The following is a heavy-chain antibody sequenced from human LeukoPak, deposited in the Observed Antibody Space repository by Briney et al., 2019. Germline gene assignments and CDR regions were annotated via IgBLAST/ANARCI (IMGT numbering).Heavy chain of an antibody. V-gene: IGHV4-30-4*01. J-gene: IGHJ4*02. CDR1: GGSISSGDYY. Sequence: SETLSLTCTVSGGSISSGDYYWSWIRQPPGKGLEWIGYIYYSGSTYYNPSLKSRVTISVDTSKNQFSLKLSSVTAADTAVYYCAREGREQQLVLDYWGQGTLVTVSS. CDR3: AREGREQQLVLDY. D-gene: IGHD6-13*01. CDR2: IYYSGST.